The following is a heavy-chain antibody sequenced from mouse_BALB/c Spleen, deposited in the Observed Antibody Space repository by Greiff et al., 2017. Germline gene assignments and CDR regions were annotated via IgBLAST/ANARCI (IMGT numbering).Heavy chain of an antibody. V-gene: IGHV2-6-7*01. CDR3: ARAPYGSSPWFAY. Sequence: VQGVESGPGLVAPSQSLSITCTVSGFSLTGYGVNWVRQPPGKGLEWLGMIWGDGSTDYNSALKSRLSISKDNSKSQVFLKMNSLQTDDTARYYCARAPYGSSPWFAYWGQGTLVTVSA. D-gene: IGHD1-1*01. CDR2: IWGDGST. CDR1: GFSLTGYG. J-gene: IGHJ3*01.